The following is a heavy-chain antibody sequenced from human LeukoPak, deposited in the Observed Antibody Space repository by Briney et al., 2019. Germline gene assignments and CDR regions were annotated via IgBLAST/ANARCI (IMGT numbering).Heavy chain of an antibody. CDR3: ARPNYPGGSVSYGGTNWFDP. Sequence: GASVKVSCKASGYTFTSYGISWVRQAPGQGLEWMGWISGYNGSTDYAQKLQGRVTMTTDTSTSTAYMELRSLRSGDTAVYYCARPNYPGGSVSYGGTNWFDPWGQGTLVTVSS. CDR2: ISGYNGST. J-gene: IGHJ5*02. CDR1: GYTFTSYG. D-gene: IGHD3-10*01. V-gene: IGHV1-18*01.